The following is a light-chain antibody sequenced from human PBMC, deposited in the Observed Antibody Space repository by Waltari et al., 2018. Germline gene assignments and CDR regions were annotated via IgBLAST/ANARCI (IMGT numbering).Light chain of an antibody. Sequence: QSALTQPASVSGSPGQSITISCTGTSSDIVGYAYVSWYQQHPGKAPKLLIYEVTYRPSGVSSRFSGSKSGNTASLSISGLQPEDEADYYCSSSTRTSTLVFGGGTK. J-gene: IGLJ2*01. CDR3: SSSTRTSTLV. CDR2: EVT. CDR1: SSDIVGYAY. V-gene: IGLV2-14*01.